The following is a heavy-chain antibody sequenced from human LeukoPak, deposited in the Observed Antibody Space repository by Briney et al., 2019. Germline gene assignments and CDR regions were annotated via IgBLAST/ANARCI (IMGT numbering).Heavy chain of an antibody. J-gene: IGHJ1*01. V-gene: IGHV3-20*04. D-gene: IGHD3-22*01. CDR3: ARDSSGYHGYFQH. CDR2: INWNGGST. CDR1: GFTFSSYG. Sequence: GGSLRLSCAASGFTFSSYGMSWVRQAPGKGLEWVSGINWNGGSTGYADSVKGRFTISRDNAKNSLYLQMNSLRAEDTAVYYCARDSSGYHGYFQHWGQGTLVTVSS.